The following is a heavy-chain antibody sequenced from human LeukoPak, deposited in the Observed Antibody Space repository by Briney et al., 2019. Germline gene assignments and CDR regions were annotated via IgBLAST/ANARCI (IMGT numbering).Heavy chain of an antibody. CDR1: GYTFTDYY. D-gene: IGHD3-22*01. CDR2: INPNSGGT. CDR3: ARNYDRSANRWFDP. V-gene: IGHV1-2*02. J-gene: IGHJ5*02. Sequence: ASMKVSCKASGYTFTDYYIHWVRQAPGQGLEWMGWINPNSGGTDYAQKFQGRVTMTRDTSISTAYMELSRLTSDDTAVYYCARNYDRSANRWFDPWGQGTPVTVSS.